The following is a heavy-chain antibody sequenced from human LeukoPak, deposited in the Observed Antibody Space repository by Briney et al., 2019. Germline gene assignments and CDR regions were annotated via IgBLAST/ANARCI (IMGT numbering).Heavy chain of an antibody. CDR1: GFTFSSYW. CDR3: AGEWRGYYYDSGGYYLLDAFDI. V-gene: IGHV3-74*01. D-gene: IGHD3-22*01. J-gene: IGHJ3*02. CDR2: INSDGSST. Sequence: GGSLRLSCAASGFTFSSYWMHWVRHAPGKGLVWVSRINSDGSSTSYADSVKGRFTISRDNAKNTLYLQMNSLRAEDTAVYYCAGEWRGYYYDSGGYYLLDAFDIWGQGTMVIVSS.